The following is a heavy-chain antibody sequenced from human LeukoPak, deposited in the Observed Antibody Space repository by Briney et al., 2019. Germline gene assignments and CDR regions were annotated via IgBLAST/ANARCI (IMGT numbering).Heavy chain of an antibody. V-gene: IGHV1-46*01. Sequence: ASVKVSCKASGYTFTSYYMHWVRQAPGQGLEWMGIINPSGGSTSYAQKFQGRVTMTRDTSTSTVYMELSSLRSEDTAVYYCARDGPGVAVAGPNRFDPWGQGTLVTVSS. CDR3: ARDGPGVAVAGPNRFDP. D-gene: IGHD6-19*01. J-gene: IGHJ5*02. CDR2: INPSGGST. CDR1: GYTFTSYY.